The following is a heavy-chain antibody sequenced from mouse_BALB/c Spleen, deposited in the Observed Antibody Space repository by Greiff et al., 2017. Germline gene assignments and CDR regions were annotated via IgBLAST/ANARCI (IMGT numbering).Heavy chain of an antibody. J-gene: IGHJ4*01. CDR1: GFTFSSYG. CDR3: ARRRGYDGYYAMDY. Sequence: EVNVVESGGDLVKPGGSLKLSCAASGFTFSSYGMSWVRQTPDKRLEWVATISSGGSYTYYPDSVKGRFTISRDNAKNTLYLQMSSLKSEDTAMYYCARRRGYDGYYAMDYWGQGTSVTVSS. CDR2: ISSGGSYT. V-gene: IGHV5-6*02. D-gene: IGHD2-2*01.